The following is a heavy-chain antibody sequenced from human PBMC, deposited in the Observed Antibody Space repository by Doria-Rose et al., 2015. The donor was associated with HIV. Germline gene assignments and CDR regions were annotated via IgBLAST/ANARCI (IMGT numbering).Heavy chain of an antibody. D-gene: IGHD6-13*01. J-gene: IGHJ4*02. V-gene: IGHV2-26*01. Sequence: QVTLKESGPVLVKPTETLTLTCTVSGVSLSSPGMGVSWIRQPPGKALEWLANTFSDDDRSYKTSLKSRLTISRGTSKSQVVLTMTDIDPVDTATYYCARIKSSRWYHKYYFDFWGQGTLVIVSA. CDR2: TFSDDDR. CDR3: ARIKSSRWYHKYYFDF. CDR1: GVSLSSPGMG.